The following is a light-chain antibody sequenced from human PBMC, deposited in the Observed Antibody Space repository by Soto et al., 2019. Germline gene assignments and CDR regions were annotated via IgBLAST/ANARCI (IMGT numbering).Light chain of an antibody. CDR3: QQYDTYST. J-gene: IGKJ1*01. CDR1: QSISTW. CDR2: DAS. V-gene: IGKV1-5*01. Sequence: DIQVTQSPSTLSASVGDRVTITCRASQSISTWLAWFQQKPGKAPNLLIYDASSLESGVPSRFSGSGSGTEFTLTISSLQPDDFATYYCQQYDTYSTFGQGTKVEI.